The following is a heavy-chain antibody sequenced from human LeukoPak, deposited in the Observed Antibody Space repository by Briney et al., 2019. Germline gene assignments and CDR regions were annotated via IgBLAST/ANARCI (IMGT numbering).Heavy chain of an antibody. CDR1: GGSISSSNW. CDR3: ARDGRGYSSGWYYFDY. V-gene: IGHV4-4*02. Sequence: SGTLSLTCAVSGGSISSSNWWSWVRHPPGQGLEWIGEIYHSGSTNYNPSLKSRVTISVDKSKNQFSLKLSSVTAADTAVYYCARDGRGYSSGWYYFDYWGQGTLVTVSS. J-gene: IGHJ4*02. CDR2: IYHSGST. D-gene: IGHD6-19*01.